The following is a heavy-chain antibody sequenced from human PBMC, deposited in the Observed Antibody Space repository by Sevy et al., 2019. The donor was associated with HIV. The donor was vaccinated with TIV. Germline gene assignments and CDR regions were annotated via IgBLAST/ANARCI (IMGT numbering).Heavy chain of an antibody. CDR3: TTDVSSGYYYGYYYYGMDV. D-gene: IGHD3-22*01. CDR1: GFTFSNAW. V-gene: IGHV3-15*01. Sequence: GGSLRLSCAASGFTFSNAWMSWVRLAPGKGLEWVGRIKSKTDGGTTDYAAPVKGRFTISRDDSKNTLYLQMNSLKTEDTAVYYCTTDVSSGYYYGYYYYGMDVWGQGTTVTVSS. J-gene: IGHJ6*02. CDR2: IKSKTDGGTT.